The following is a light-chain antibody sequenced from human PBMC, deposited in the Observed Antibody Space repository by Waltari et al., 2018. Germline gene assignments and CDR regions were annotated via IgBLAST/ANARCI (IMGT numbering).Light chain of an antibody. CDR3: QTGGHGTWV. CDR1: SGHSSHI. V-gene: IGLV4-69*01. CDR2: VNSAGSH. J-gene: IGLJ3*02. Sequence: QLVLTQSPSASASLGASVKLTCTLSSGHSSHIIAWHQQQPEKGPRYLMKVNSAGSHSKGDEIPDRFSGSSSGAERYLTSSSLQSEDEADYYCQTGGHGTWVFGGGTKLTVL.